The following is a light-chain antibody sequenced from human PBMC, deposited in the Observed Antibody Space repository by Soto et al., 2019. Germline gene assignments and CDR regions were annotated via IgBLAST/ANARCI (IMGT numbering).Light chain of an antibody. Sequence: EIVMTQSPATLSVSPGERATLSCRASQSVSSNLAWYQQKPGQAPRLLIYGASTRATGIPARFSGSGSGTEFTLTISSLQPDDFATYYCQQWNSYSWTFGQGTKVEI. CDR3: QQWNSYSWT. V-gene: IGKV3-15*01. CDR2: GAS. CDR1: QSVSSN. J-gene: IGKJ1*01.